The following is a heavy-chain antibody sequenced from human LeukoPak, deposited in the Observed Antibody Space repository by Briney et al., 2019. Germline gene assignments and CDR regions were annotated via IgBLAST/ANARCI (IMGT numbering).Heavy chain of an antibody. CDR2: INSNGGST. CDR3: AREGSNGESDF. D-gene: IGHD6-13*01. CDR1: GFAFSAYG. Sequence: GGSLRLSCAASGFAFSAYGMHWVRQAPGKGLEYISAINSNGGSTYYANSVKGRFTVSRDNSKNTLYLQMGSLRGEDMAVYYCAREGSNGESDFWGQGTLVTVSS. J-gene: IGHJ4*02. V-gene: IGHV3-64*01.